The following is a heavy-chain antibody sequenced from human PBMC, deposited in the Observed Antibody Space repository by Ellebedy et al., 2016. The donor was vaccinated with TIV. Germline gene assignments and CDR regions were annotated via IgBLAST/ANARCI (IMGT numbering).Heavy chain of an antibody. CDR3: AEEGGSSRGASGMDV. Sequence: PGGSLRLSCAASGFSFGNYAMNWVRQAPGKGLEWVSVTYSGGTTYYADSVKGRFIISRDNSKNTLYLQMNSLRAEDTAVYYCAEEGGSSRGASGMDVWGQGTAVVVSS. CDR1: GFSFGNYA. D-gene: IGHD6-6*01. CDR2: TYSGGTT. V-gene: IGHV3-66*01. J-gene: IGHJ6*02.